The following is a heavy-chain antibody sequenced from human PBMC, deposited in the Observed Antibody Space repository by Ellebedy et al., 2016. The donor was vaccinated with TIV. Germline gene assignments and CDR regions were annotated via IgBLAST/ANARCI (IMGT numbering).Heavy chain of an antibody. J-gene: IGHJ4*02. V-gene: IGHV3-23*01. CDR1: GFTFNNYA. CDR2: ISIADDDT. CDR3: ARDKNTGYIDY. D-gene: IGHD2-8*02. Sequence: GESLKISCVGSGFTFNNYAMNWVRQAPGKGLEWVSYISIADDDTRYADSVKGRFTISRDNSKNTLYMQMNSLRAEDTAVYYCARDKNTGYIDYWGQGALVTVSS.